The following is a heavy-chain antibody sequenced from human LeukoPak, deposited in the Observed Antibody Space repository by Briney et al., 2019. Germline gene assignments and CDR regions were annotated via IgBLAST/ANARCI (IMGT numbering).Heavy chain of an antibody. J-gene: IGHJ6*03. D-gene: IGHD6-19*01. V-gene: IGHV4-39*01. CDR1: GGSISSYY. Sequence: SETLSLTCTVSGGSISSYYWGWIRQPPGKGLEWLGSIYYSGSTYYNPSLKSRVTISVDTSKNQFSLKLSSVTAADTAVYYCARLPQEIAVAATYYMDVWGKGTTVTVSS. CDR3: ARLPQEIAVAATYYMDV. CDR2: IYYSGST.